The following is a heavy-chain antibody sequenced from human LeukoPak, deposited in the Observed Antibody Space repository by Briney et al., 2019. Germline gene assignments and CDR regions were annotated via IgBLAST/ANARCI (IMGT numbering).Heavy chain of an antibody. V-gene: IGHV3-66*01. Sequence: GGSLRLSCAASGFTVNSNHMSLVRQAPGKGLEWVSVIYSGGTTYYADSMKGRFIISRDISKNTLFLQMDSLRAEDTAVYYCARSGYNYGPYDYYFELWGQGTLVTVSS. J-gene: IGHJ4*02. CDR1: GFTVNSNH. CDR3: ARSGYNYGPYDYYFEL. CDR2: IYSGGTT. D-gene: IGHD5-18*01.